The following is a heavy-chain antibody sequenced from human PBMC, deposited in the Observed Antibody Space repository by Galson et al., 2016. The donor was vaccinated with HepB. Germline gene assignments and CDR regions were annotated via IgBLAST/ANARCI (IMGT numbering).Heavy chain of an antibody. V-gene: IGHV3-48*02. CDR3: ARDSSGYGAWVY. D-gene: IGHD5-12*01. J-gene: IGHJ4*02. CDR1: GFTFSSYS. CDR2: ISSSSSAI. Sequence: SLRLSCAASGFTFSSYSMNWVRQAPGKGLEWVSYISSSSSAIYYVDSVKGRFTISRDNAKNSLYLQMNSLRDEDTAVYYCARDSSGYGAWVYWGQGTLVTVSS.